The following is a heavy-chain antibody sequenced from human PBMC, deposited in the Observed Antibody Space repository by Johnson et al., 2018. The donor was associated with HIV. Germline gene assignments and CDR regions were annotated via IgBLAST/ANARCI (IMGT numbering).Heavy chain of an antibody. Sequence: VQLVESGGGLVQPGGSLRLSCAASGLTLSSYAMSWVRQAPGKGLEWVAVISYDGSNKYYADSVTGRFTISRDNSKHTLSLQMNSLTTEDTAIYFCARGSLTDDSFAEWGQGTMVLVSS. CDR3: ARGSLTDDSFAE. CDR2: ISYDGSNK. J-gene: IGHJ3*01. D-gene: IGHD2-8*01. CDR1: GLTLSSYA. V-gene: IGHV3-30*04.